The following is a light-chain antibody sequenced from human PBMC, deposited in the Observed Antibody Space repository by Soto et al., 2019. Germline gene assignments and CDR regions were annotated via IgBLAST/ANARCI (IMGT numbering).Light chain of an antibody. Sequence: DIVLTQSPATLSVSPGDRATLSCRASQSVGTSLAWYQHKLGQTPRLLISAASTRVTGIPARCSGSGSGTAFSLTINDLSSEDVGIEYCEHYYSEVPPVTIGGGTKVE. CDR1: QSVGTS. CDR3: EHYYSEVPPVT. V-gene: IGKV3-15*01. J-gene: IGKJ4*01. CDR2: AAS.